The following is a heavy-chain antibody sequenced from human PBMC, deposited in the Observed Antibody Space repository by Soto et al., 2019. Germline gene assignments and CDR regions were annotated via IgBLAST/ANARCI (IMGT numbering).Heavy chain of an antibody. V-gene: IGHV1-69*01. D-gene: IGHD1-26*01. Sequence: QVQLVQSGAEVKKPGSSVKVSCKASGGTFSSYAISWVRQAPGQGLEWMGGIIPIFGTANYAQKFQGRVTITADESTSTAYMELSSLRSEDTAVYYCARLAHSGSYYGPKLTGVGADYWCQGTLVTVSS. CDR2: IIPIFGTA. J-gene: IGHJ4*02. CDR3: ARLAHSGSYYGPKLTGVGADY. CDR1: GGTFSSYA.